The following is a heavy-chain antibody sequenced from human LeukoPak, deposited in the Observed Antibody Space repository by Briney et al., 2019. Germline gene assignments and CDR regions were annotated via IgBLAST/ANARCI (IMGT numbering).Heavy chain of an antibody. Sequence: GGSLRLSCAASGCTFSSYGMHGVRQAPGKGLEWVAVISYDGSNKYYADSVKGRFTISRDNSKNTLYLQMNSLRAEDTAVYYCAKDLQDYYYYGMDVWGQGTTVTVSS. CDR3: AKDLQDYYYYGMDV. J-gene: IGHJ6*02. CDR1: GCTFSSYG. V-gene: IGHV3-30*18. CDR2: ISYDGSNK.